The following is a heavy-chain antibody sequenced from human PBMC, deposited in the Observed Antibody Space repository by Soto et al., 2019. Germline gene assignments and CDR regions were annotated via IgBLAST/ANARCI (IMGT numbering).Heavy chain of an antibody. CDR2: IYHSGST. V-gene: IGHV4-30-2*01. Sequence: SETLSLTCAVSGGSISSGGYSWSWIRQPPGKGLEWIGYIYHSGSTYYNPSLKSRVTLSVDRSKNQFSLKLSSVTAADTAVYYCARGEVTIFGVTLGLGYWGQGTLVTVSS. CDR3: ARGEVTIFGVTLGLGY. CDR1: GGSISSGGYS. D-gene: IGHD3-3*01. J-gene: IGHJ4*02.